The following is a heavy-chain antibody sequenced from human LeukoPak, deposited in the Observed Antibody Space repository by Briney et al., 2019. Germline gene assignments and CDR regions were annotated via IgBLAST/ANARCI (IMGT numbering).Heavy chain of an antibody. D-gene: IGHD3-22*01. J-gene: IGHJ4*02. CDR2: INPSGGST. Sequence: ASVKVSCKASGGTFSSYAISWVRQAPGQGLEWMGIINPSGGSTSYAQKFQGRVTMTRDMSTSTVYMELSSLRSEDTAVYYCARGNITTAHDYWGQGTLVTVSS. V-gene: IGHV1-46*01. CDR3: ARGNITTAHDY. CDR1: GGTFSSYA.